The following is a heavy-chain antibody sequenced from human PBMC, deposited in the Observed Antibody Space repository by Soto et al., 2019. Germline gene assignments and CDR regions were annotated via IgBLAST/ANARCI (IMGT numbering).Heavy chain of an antibody. J-gene: IGHJ4*02. CDR3: ARLTWWYQPYYFDR. V-gene: IGHV4-39*01. Sequence: PSETLSLTCTVSGGSISSSSHYWGWLRQPPGKGLEWIGSIYYGGSTDYNPSLKSRVTISVDTSKNQFSLKVTSVTAADTAVYYCARLTWWYQPYYFDRWGQGTLVTVSS. D-gene: IGHD2-15*01. CDR1: GGSISSSSHY. CDR2: IYYGGST.